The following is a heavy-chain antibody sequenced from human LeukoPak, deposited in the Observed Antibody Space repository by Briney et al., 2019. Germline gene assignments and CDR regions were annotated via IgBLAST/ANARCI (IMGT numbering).Heavy chain of an antibody. CDR2: IVVGSGNT. D-gene: IGHD3-10*01. V-gene: IGHV1-58*01. CDR1: GFTFTSSA. CDR3: ARGWNVGSGSYSY. J-gene: IGHJ4*02. Sequence: ASVKVSCKASGFTFTSSAVQWVRQARGQRLEWIGWIVVGSGNTNYAQKFQERVTITRDMSTSTAYVELSSLRSEDTAVYYCARGWNVGSGSYSYWGQGTLVTVSS.